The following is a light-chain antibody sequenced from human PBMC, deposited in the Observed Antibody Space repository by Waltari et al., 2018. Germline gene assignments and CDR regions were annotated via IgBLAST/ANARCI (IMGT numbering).Light chain of an antibody. Sequence: EIVMTQSPATLSVFPGERATLSCRASQSIRSNLARYQHKPGQAPRLLIYGASTRATGIPARFSGSGSGKECTLTSGSLQSEDFAVYFCQQYDNWLGTFGQGTKVEIK. J-gene: IGKJ1*01. CDR3: QQYDNWLGT. V-gene: IGKV3-15*01. CDR1: QSIRSN. CDR2: GAS.